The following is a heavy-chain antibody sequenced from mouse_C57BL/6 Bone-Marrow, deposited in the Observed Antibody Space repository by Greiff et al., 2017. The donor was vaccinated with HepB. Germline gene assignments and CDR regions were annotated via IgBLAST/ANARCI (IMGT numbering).Heavy chain of an antibody. CDR1: GFSLTSYG. Sequence: VQLVESGPGLVAPSQRLSITCTVSGFSLTSYGVHWVRQPPGKGLEWLVVIWSDGSTTYNSALKSRLSISKDNSKSQVFLKRKSIQTDDTAMYYCARHASSGYTGYAMDYWGQGTSVTVSS. V-gene: IGHV2-6-1*01. J-gene: IGHJ4*01. CDR3: ARHASSGYTGYAMDY. D-gene: IGHD3-2*02. CDR2: IWSDGST.